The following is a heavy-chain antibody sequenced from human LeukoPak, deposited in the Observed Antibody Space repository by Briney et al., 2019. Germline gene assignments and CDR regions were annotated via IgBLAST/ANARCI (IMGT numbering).Heavy chain of an antibody. CDR2: ISGSGGRT. D-gene: IGHD3-10*01. CDR1: GFTFSSYE. Sequence: GGSLRLSCAASGFTFSSYEMNWVRQAPGKGLEWVSGISGSGGRTYYADSVKGRFTISRDSSKNTLYLQMNSLSADDTAVYYCAKAGRGGAITLVRGVKGDYYYMDVWGKGTTVTISS. J-gene: IGHJ6*03. CDR3: AKAGRGGAITLVRGVKGDYYYMDV. V-gene: IGHV3-23*01.